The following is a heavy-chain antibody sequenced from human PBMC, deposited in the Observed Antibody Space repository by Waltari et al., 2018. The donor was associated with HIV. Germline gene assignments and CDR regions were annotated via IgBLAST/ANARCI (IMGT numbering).Heavy chain of an antibody. CDR1: GYTFTGYY. CDR2: INPDSGGT. D-gene: IGHD6-19*01. Sequence: QVQLVQSGAEVKKPGASVKVSCKASGYTFTGYYMHWVRQAPGQGLEWMGGINPDSGGTNYAPKVQGRVTMTRDTSISTAYMELSRLRSDDTAVYYCARDWQQWLVRGGAFDIWGQGTMVTVSS. V-gene: IGHV1-2*02. CDR3: ARDWQQWLVRGGAFDI. J-gene: IGHJ3*02.